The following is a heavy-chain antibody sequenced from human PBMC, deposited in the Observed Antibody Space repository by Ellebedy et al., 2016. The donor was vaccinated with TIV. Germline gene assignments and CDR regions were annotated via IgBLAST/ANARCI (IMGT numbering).Heavy chain of an antibody. V-gene: IGHV1-3*01. D-gene: IGHD6-6*01. J-gene: IGHJ4*02. CDR3: ARASARGSFDY. CDR2: INACNGDT. Sequence: AASVKVSCQASGYTFTSYAMHWVRQAPGQRLEWMGWINACNGDTKYSQTFQGRVTITRDTSASTAYMELSSLGSEDTAVYYCARASARGSFDYWGQGTLVTVSS. CDR1: GYTFTSYA.